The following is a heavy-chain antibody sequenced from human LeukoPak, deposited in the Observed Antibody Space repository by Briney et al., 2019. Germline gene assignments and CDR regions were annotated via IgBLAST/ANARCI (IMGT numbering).Heavy chain of an antibody. V-gene: IGHV3-7*01. CDR2: IKQDGSEK. D-gene: IGHD2-15*01. CDR3: ARDHCSGGSCYPPYYMDV. J-gene: IGHJ6*03. Sequence: GGSLRLSCAASGFTFSSYWISWVRQAPGKGLEWVANIKQDGSEKYYVDSVKGRFTISRDSAKNSLYLQMNSLRAEDTAVYYCARDHCSGGSCYPPYYMDVWGKGTTVTISS. CDR1: GFTFSSYW.